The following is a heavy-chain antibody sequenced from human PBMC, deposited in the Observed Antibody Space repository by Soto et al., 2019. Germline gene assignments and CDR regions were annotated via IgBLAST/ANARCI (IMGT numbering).Heavy chain of an antibody. V-gene: IGHV1-69*01. CDR3: ARESSSPNYYYYGMDV. Sequence: QVQLVQSGAEVKKPGSSVKVSCTASGGTFSSYAVSWVRQAPGQGLEWMGVIIPLLNTPKYVQKFQGRVTITADASATTAYMELSSLRSEDTAVYYCARESSSPNYYYYGMDVWGQGTTVTVSS. J-gene: IGHJ6*02. CDR1: GGTFSSYA. CDR2: IIPLLNTP. D-gene: IGHD6-6*01.